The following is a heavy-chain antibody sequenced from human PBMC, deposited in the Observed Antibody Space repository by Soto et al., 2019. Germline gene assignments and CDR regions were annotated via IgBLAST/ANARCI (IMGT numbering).Heavy chain of an antibody. CDR1: GYTFTTLA. D-gene: IGHD2-21*02. J-gene: IGHJ4*02. Sequence: QVQLVQSGAEVRRSGASVKVSCKASGYTFTTLAIHWVRQAPGQGLEWMGYIRAGNGYTKYSQNFQGRVTITRDTLASTAYMELSSLRSDDTAVYFCASQYCGDCCSADYWGQGTLITVSS. CDR2: IRAGNGYT. V-gene: IGHV1-3*01. CDR3: ASQYCGDCCSADY.